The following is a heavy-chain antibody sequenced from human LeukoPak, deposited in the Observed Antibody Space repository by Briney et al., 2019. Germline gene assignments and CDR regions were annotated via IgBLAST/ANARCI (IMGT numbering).Heavy chain of an antibody. Sequence: SVKVSCKASGYTFTRYVVHWVRQTPGQRLEWMGGIIPIFGTANYAQKFQGRVTITADESTSTAYMELSSLRSEDTAVYYCARGGSSGSPWFDPWGQGTLVTVSS. CDR2: IIPIFGTA. D-gene: IGHD6-19*01. J-gene: IGHJ5*02. CDR1: GYTFTRYV. CDR3: ARGGSSGSPWFDP. V-gene: IGHV1-69*13.